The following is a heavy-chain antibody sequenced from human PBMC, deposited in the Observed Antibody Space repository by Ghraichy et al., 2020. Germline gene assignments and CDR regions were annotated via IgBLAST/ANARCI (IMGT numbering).Heavy chain of an antibody. CDR3: ARDPGGEYNSGYATAFDY. CDR1: GYTFTSYG. V-gene: IGHV1-18*04. J-gene: IGHJ4*02. CDR2: ISAYNGKT. Sequence: ASVKVSCKASGYTFTSYGISWVRQAPGQGLEWMGWISAYNGKTNDAQKLHGRVTMTTDTSTSTAYMELRSLRSDDTAVYFCARDPGGEYNSGYATAFDYWGQGTLVTVSS. D-gene: IGHD5-12*01.